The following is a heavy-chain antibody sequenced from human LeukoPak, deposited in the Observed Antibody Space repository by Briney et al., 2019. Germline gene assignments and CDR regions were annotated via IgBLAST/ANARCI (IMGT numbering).Heavy chain of an antibody. CDR3: AKDPIYYGSGSYYNVDWFDP. CDR2: ISGSGGST. D-gene: IGHD3-10*01. V-gene: IGHV3-23*01. J-gene: IGHJ5*02. Sequence: RAGGSLRLSCAASGFTFSSYAMSWVRQAPGKGLEWVSAISGSGGSTYYADSVKGRFTISRDNSKNTLYLQMNSLRAEDTAVYYCAKDPIYYGSGSYYNVDWFDPWGQGTLVTVSS. CDR1: GFTFSSYA.